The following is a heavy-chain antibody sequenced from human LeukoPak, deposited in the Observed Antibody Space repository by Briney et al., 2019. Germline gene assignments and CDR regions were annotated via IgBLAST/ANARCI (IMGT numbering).Heavy chain of an antibody. D-gene: IGHD2-15*01. CDR1: GFTVSSNY. J-gene: IGHJ5*02. CDR2: ISYDGSNK. Sequence: PGGSLRLSCAASGFTVSSNYMSWVRQAPGKGLEWVAVISYDGSNKYYADSVKGRFTISRDNSKNTLYLQMNSLRAEDTAVYYCAKFGGGSSWGQGTLVTVSS. V-gene: IGHV3-30*18. CDR3: AKFGGGSS.